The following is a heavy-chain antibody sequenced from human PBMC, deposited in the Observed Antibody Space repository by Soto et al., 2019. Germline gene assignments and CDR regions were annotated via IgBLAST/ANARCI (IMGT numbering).Heavy chain of an antibody. D-gene: IGHD4-17*01. V-gene: IGHV1-2*02. CDR2: INPYNGGT. Sequence: QVQLVQSGAEVKKPGASVKVSCTASGYTFTDYYIHWVRQAPRQGLEWVGWINPYNGGTEYVKKFQGRVTMTRDTSISTAYMEMSRLRSDDTAVYYCARFDYGDYFFAFDIWGQGTMLTVAS. CDR1: GYTFTDYY. J-gene: IGHJ3*02. CDR3: ARFDYGDYFFAFDI.